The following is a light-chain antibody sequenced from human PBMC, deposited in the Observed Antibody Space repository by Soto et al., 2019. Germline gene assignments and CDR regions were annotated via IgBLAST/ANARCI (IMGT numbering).Light chain of an antibody. V-gene: IGKV1-5*01. CDR3: QQSSGSRDWA. Sequence: DIQMTQSPSTLSASVGDRVTITCRASQSISSWLAWYQQKPGKAPKLLIYDASSLESGVPSRFSGSGSGTEFTLTISSLQPDDFATYYCQQSSGSRDWAFGQGTKVEIK. CDR1: QSISSW. J-gene: IGKJ1*01. CDR2: DAS.